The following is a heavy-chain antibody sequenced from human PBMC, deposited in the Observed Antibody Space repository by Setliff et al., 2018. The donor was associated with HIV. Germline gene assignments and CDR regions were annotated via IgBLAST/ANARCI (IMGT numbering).Heavy chain of an antibody. D-gene: IGHD2-15*01. V-gene: IGHV3-23*01. CDR3: AKDGISGGAYPPYYFDY. CDR2: ISGSGGST. J-gene: IGHJ4*01. CDR1: GFTFNTYA. Sequence: LRLSCAASGFTFNTYAMSWVRQAPGKGLEWVSVISGSGGSTFYADSVKGRFTISRDNSKNTLYLQMNGLRVEDTAVYYCAKDGISGGAYPPYYFDYWGHGTLVTVSS.